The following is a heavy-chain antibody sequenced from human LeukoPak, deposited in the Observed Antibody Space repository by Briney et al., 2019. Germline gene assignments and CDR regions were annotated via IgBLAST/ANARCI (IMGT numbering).Heavy chain of an antibody. Sequence: SETLSLTCTVSGGSISSYYWSWIRQPPGKGLEWIGYIYYSGSTNYNPSLKSRVTISVDTSKNQFSLKLNSVTAADTAVYYCARHGYAILAGLIWGQGTMVTVSS. D-gene: IGHD3-9*01. J-gene: IGHJ3*02. V-gene: IGHV4-59*08. CDR1: GGSISSYY. CDR2: IYYSGST. CDR3: ARHGYAILAGLI.